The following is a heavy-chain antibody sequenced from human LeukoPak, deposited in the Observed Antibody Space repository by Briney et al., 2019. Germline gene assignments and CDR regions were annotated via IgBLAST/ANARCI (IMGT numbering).Heavy chain of an antibody. V-gene: IGHV4-4*02. CDR3: ARAIMYYDFWSGYSGSRYFDY. D-gene: IGHD3-3*01. CDR2: IYQTESP. CDR1: AGSISSSDW. Sequence: SETLSLTCAVSAGSISSSDWWSWVRQPPGKGLQWIGYIYQTESPKYNASLQSRVTISLDRSKNQFSLKLTSVTAADTAVYYCARAIMYYDFWSGYSGSRYFDYWGQGTLVTVSS. J-gene: IGHJ4*02.